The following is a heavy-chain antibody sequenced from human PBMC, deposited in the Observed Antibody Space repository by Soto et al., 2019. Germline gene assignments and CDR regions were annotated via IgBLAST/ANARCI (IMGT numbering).Heavy chain of an antibody. CDR3: ARDRFALFPYYYYGLDV. CDR1: GGSISSGGYY. V-gene: IGHV4-31*03. D-gene: IGHD2-21*01. Sequence: SETLSLTCTVSGGSISSGGYYWSWIRQHPGKGLEWIGYIYYSGSTYYNPSLKSRVTISVDTSKNQFSLKLSSVTAADTAVYYCARDRFALFPYYYYGLDVWGQGTTVTVSS. CDR2: IYYSGST. J-gene: IGHJ6*02.